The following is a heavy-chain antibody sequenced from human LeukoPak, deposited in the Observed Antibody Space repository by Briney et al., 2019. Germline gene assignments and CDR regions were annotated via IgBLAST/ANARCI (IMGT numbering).Heavy chain of an antibody. CDR2: TYYRSKWYN. D-gene: IGHD2-21*01. CDR3: ARGFPQYFDL. CDR1: GDGVSSNSAS. V-gene: IGHV6-1*01. Sequence: SQTPSLTCAISGDGVSSNSASWNWIRQSPSRGLEWLGRTYYRSKWYNDYAVSVKSRININPDTSKHQFSLQLNSVTPEDTAVYYCARGFPQYFDLWGRGTVLTVSS. J-gene: IGHJ2*01.